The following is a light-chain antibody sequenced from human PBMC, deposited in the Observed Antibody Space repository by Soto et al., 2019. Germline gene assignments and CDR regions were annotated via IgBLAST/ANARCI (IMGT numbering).Light chain of an antibody. V-gene: IGKV3-15*01. CDR3: QQYNNWPQT. Sequence: EIVMTQSPATLSVSPGERATLSCRASQSVSSNLAWYQQKPGQAPRLLIYGASTRATGIPARFSGSGSGTDNTLTISSLPSEDFAVYYCQQYNNWPQTFGRGTKVEIK. CDR1: QSVSSN. J-gene: IGKJ4*02. CDR2: GAS.